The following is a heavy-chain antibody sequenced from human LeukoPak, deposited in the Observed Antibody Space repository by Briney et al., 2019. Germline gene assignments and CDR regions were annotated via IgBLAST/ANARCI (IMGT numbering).Heavy chain of an antibody. V-gene: IGHV3-30-3*01. CDR2: ISYDGSNK. CDR1: GFTFSSYA. J-gene: IGHJ3*02. CDR3: ARSSFFWSSRAAFDI. D-gene: IGHD1-26*01. Sequence: GGSLRLSCAASGFTFSSYAMHWVRQAPGKGLEWVAVISYDGSNKYYADSVKGRFTISRDNPKNTLYLQMNSLRAEDTAVYYCARSSFFWSSRAAFDIWGQGTMVTVSS.